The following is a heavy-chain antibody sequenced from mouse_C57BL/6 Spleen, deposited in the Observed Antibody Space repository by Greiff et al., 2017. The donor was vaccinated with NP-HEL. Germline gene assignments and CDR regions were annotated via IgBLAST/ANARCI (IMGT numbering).Heavy chain of an antibody. CDR3: ARLYPTYFDV. D-gene: IGHD5-1-1*01. J-gene: IGHJ1*03. V-gene: IGHV5-6*01. Sequence: EVKLQESGGDLVKPGGSLKLSCAASGFTFSSYGMSWVRQTPDKRLEWVATISSGGSYTYYPDSVKGRFTISRDNAKNTLYLQMSSLKSEDTAMYYCARLYPTYFDVWGTGTTVTVSS. CDR2: ISSGGSYT. CDR1: GFTFSSYG.